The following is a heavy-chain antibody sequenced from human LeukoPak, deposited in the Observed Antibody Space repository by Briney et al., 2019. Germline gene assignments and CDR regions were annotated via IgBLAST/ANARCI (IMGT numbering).Heavy chain of an antibody. Sequence: SETLSLTCAVYGGSFSGYYWNWIRQPPGKGLEWIGEINHSGSTNYNPSLKSRVTISVDTSKNQFSLKLSSVTAADTAVYYCARAYYDFWSGFPGGFDYRGQGTLVTVSS. J-gene: IGHJ4*02. CDR1: GGSFSGYY. CDR2: INHSGST. D-gene: IGHD3-3*01. CDR3: ARAYYDFWSGFPGGFDY. V-gene: IGHV4-34*01.